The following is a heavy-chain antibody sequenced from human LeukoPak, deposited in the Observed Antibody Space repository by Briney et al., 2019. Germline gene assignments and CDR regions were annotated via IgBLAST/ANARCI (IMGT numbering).Heavy chain of an antibody. CDR2: IGGSGSGT. J-gene: IGHJ3*02. CDR3: AKGYCSSSSCYSYAFDI. CDR1: GFTFSNYA. Sequence: GGSLRLSCAASGFTFSNYAMTWVRQAPGQGLEWVSAIGGSGSGTYYADSVKGRFTISRDNSKNTLYLQMNSLRAEDTAVYYCAKGYCSSSSCYSYAFDIWGQGTVVTVSS. V-gene: IGHV3-23*01. D-gene: IGHD2-2*01.